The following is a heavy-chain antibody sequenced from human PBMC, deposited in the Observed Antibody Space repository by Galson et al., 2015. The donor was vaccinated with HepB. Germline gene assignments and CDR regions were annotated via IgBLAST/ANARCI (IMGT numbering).Heavy chain of an antibody. J-gene: IGHJ4*01. D-gene: IGHD6-25*01. CDR1: GFTFNRYG. CDR2: IWANGSNR. Sequence: SLRLSCAVSGFTFNRYGMHWVRQAPGKGLEWVALIWANGSNRYYSNSVMGRFTISRDNSKNTLFLEMNSLRAEDTAVYYCVRKMAIAAPASFDLWGHGTLVTVSS. V-gene: IGHV3-33*06. CDR3: VRKMAIAAPASFDL.